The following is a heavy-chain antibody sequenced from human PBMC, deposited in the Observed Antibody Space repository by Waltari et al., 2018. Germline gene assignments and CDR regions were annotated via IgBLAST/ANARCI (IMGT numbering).Heavy chain of an antibody. CDR3: ARRGYYYGMDG. CDR2: IRAYNGNT. J-gene: IGHJ6*02. CDR1: GYTFTSYG. Sequence: QVQLVQSGAEVKKPGASVKVSCKASGYTFTSYGISWMRQAPGQGLEWMGWIRAYNGNTNYAQKLQGRVTRTTETAISTAYMELSRLRSDDTAVYYCARRGYYYGMDGWGQGTTVIVSS. V-gene: IGHV1-18*01.